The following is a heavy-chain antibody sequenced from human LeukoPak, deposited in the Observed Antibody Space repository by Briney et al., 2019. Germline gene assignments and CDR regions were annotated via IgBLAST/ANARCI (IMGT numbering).Heavy chain of an antibody. V-gene: IGHV1-69*06. CDR2: IIPVFGTA. D-gene: IGHD2-8*01. J-gene: IGHJ4*02. Sequence: SVKVTCKASGGTFSSYAINWVRQAPGQGLEWMGAIIPVFGTANYAQRFQGRVTIPADKSTNTAYLELSSLRSEDTAVYYCVKVGSKWYAYWGQGTLVTVSS. CDR3: VKVGSKWYAY. CDR1: GGTFSSYA.